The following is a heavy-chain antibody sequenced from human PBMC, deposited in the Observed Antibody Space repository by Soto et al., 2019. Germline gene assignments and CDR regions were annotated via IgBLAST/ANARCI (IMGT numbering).Heavy chain of an antibody. CDR2: IIPIFGTA. CDR1: GGTFSSYA. CDR3: ARTLEASSIAAPWYYFDY. D-gene: IGHD6-6*01. V-gene: IGHV1-69*13. J-gene: IGHJ4*02. Sequence: SVKVSCKASGGTFSSYAISWVRQAPVQGLEWMGGIIPIFGTANYAQKFQGRVTITADESTSTAYMELSSLRSEDTAVYYCARTLEASSIAAPWYYFDYWGQGTLVTVSS.